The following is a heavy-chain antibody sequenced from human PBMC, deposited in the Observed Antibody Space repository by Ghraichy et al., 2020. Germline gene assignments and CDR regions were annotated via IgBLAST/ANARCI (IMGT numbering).Heavy chain of an antibody. CDR2: IYYSGST. V-gene: IGHV4-39*07. D-gene: IGHD3-3*01. CDR1: GGSISSSSYY. J-gene: IGHJ6*03. Sequence: SETLSLTCTVSGGSISSSSYYWGWIRQPPGKGLEWIGSIYYSGSTYYNPSLKSRVTISVDTSKNQFSLKLSSVTAADTAVYYCARELSARDYDFWSGSGWSYYMDVWGKGTTVTVSS. CDR3: ARELSARDYDFWSGSGWSYYMDV.